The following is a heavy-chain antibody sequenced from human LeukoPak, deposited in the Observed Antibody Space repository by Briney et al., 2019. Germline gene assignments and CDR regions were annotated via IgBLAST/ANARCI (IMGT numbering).Heavy chain of an antibody. CDR3: ARLKWLVGYYYYYYMDV. D-gene: IGHD6-19*01. J-gene: IGHJ6*03. CDR1: GFTFSSYW. Sequence: GGSLRLSCAASGFTFSSYWMSWVRQAPGKGLEWVANIKQDGSEKYYVDSVKGRFTISRDNARNSLYLQMNSLRAEDTAVYYCARLKWLVGYYYYYYMDVWGKGTTVTVSS. CDR2: IKQDGSEK. V-gene: IGHV3-7*01.